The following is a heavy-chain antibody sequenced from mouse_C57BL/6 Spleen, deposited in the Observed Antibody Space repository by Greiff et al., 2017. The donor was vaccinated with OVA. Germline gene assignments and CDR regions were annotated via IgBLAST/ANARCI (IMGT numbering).Heavy chain of an antibody. CDR3: ARMETMVNDY. J-gene: IGHJ2*01. D-gene: IGHD2-2*01. CDR2: IYPGSGST. V-gene: IGHV1-55*01. CDR1: GYTFTGYW. Sequence: VQLQQPGAELVKPGASVKMSCTASGYTFTGYWITWVKQRPGHGLEWIGDIYPGSGSTNYNEKFKSKATLTVDTSSSTAYMQLSSLTAEDSAVYYCARMETMVNDYWGQGTTLTVSS.